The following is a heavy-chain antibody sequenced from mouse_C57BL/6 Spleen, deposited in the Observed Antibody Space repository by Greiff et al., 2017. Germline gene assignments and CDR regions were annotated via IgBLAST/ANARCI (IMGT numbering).Heavy chain of an antibody. CDR2: IWSGGSP. CDR1: GFSLTSYG. D-gene: IGHD1-1*01. V-gene: IGHV2-2*01. CDR3: ARDYGIFDY. J-gene: IGHJ2*01. Sequence: QVQLQQSGPGLVQPSQSLSITCTVSGFSLTSYGVHWVRQSPGKGLEWLGVIWSGGSPDYNAAFISRLSISKDNSKSQVFFKMNSLQADDTAIYYCARDYGIFDYWGQGTTLTVSS.